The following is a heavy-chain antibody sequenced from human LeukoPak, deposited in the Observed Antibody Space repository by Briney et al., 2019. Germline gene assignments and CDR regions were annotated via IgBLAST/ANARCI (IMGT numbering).Heavy chain of an antibody. V-gene: IGHV1-2*02. CDR1: GYTFTGYY. D-gene: IGHD3-10*01. J-gene: IGHJ6*02. CDR2: INPNSGGT. CDR3: ARGGVRITMVRGVPAYGMDV. Sequence: GASVKASCKASGYTFTGYYMHWVRQAPGQGLEWMGWINPNSGGTNYAQKLQGRATMTRDTSISTAYKELSRLRSDDTAVYYCARGGVRITMVRGVPAYGMDVWGQGTTVTVSS.